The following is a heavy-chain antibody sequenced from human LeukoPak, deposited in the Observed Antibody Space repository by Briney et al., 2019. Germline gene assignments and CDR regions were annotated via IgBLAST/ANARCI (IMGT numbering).Heavy chain of an antibody. CDR3: AHGVYYYYGMDV. Sequence: SVKVSCKASGGTFSSYAISWVRQAPGQGLEWMGRIIPILGIANYAQKFQGRVTITADKSTSTAYMELSSLRSEDTAVYYCAHGVYYYYGMDVWGQGTTVTVSS. J-gene: IGHJ6*02. D-gene: IGHD3-10*01. CDR2: IIPILGIA. CDR1: GGTFSSYA. V-gene: IGHV1-69*04.